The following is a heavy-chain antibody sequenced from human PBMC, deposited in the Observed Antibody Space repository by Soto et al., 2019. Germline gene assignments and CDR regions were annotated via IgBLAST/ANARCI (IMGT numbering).Heavy chain of an antibody. Sequence: QLQLQESGPGLVKPSETLSLTCTVSGGSISSSSYYWGWIRQPPGKGLEWIGSIYYSGSTYYNPSLKSRVTISVDTSKNQFSLKLSSVTAADTAVYYCARASYYYDSSGMGPYYYGMDVWGQGTTVTVSS. J-gene: IGHJ6*02. CDR1: GGSISSSSYY. CDR2: IYYSGST. V-gene: IGHV4-39*01. D-gene: IGHD3-22*01. CDR3: ARASYYYDSSGMGPYYYGMDV.